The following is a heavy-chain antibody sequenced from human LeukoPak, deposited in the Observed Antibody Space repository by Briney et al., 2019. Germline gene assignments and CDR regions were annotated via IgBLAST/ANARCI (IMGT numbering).Heavy chain of an antibody. V-gene: IGHV1-69*13. Sequence: SVKVSCKASGGTFSSYAISWVRQAPGQGLELMGGIIPIFGTANYAQKFQGRVTITADESTSTAYMELSSLRSEDTAVYYCARGFTSTIFGAPFDYWGQGTLVIVSS. CDR3: ARGFTSTIFGAPFDY. CDR2: IIPIFGTA. CDR1: GGTFSSYA. D-gene: IGHD3-3*01. J-gene: IGHJ4*02.